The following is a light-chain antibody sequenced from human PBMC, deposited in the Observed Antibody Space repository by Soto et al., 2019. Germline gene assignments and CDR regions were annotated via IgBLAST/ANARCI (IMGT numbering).Light chain of an antibody. V-gene: IGLV2-23*01. CDR1: SNDVGSYNL. CDR3: CSYAGSYTVV. J-gene: IGLJ2*01. CDR2: EGN. Sequence: QSALTQPASVSGSPGQSITISCTGTSNDVGSYNLVSWYRQHPGKAPKLMIYEGNKRPSGVSNRFSGSKSVNTASLTISGLQAEDEADYYCCSYAGSYTVVFGGGTKLTVL.